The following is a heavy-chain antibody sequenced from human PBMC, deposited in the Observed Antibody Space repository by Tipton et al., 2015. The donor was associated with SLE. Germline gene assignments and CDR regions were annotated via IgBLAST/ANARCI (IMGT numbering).Heavy chain of an antibody. CDR3: AREKGSSYYYGMDV. J-gene: IGHJ6*02. CDR1: GGSISSGDYY. V-gene: IGHV4-30-4*01. Sequence: TLSLTCTVSGGSISSGDYYWSWIRQPPGKGLEWIGYIYYSGSTYYNPSLKSRVTISVDTSKNQFSLKLSSVTAADTAVYYCAREKGSSYYYGMDVWGQGTTVTVSS. CDR2: IYYSGST. D-gene: IGHD2-2*01.